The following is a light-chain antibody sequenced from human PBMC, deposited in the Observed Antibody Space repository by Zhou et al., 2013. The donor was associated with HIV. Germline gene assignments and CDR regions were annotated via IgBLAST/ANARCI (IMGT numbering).Light chain of an antibody. CDR1: QSVNTY. Sequence: IVLTQSPATLSLSPGERATLSCRASQSVNTYLAWYQQKPGQAPRLLIYDASNRATDIPARFSGSGSGTDFTLTISSLEPEDFATYYCQQRANWPLTFGGGTQVEI. V-gene: IGKV3-11*01. J-gene: IGKJ4*01. CDR3: QQRANWPLT. CDR2: DAS.